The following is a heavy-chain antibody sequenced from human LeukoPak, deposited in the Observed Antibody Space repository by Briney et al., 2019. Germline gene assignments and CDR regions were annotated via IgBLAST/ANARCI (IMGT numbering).Heavy chain of an antibody. CDR2: IYYSGST. V-gene: IGHV4-39*01. J-gene: IGHJ4*02. Sequence: SETLSLTCIVSGGSISSSSSYYWGWIRQPPGKGLEWIGSIYYSGSTYYNPSLKSRVTISVDTSKNQFSLKVTSVTAADTAVYYCARRTSGYSGYDVHGVQSFDYWGRGILVTVSS. CDR1: GGSISSSSSYY. CDR3: ARRTSGYSGYDVHGVQSFDY. D-gene: IGHD5-12*01.